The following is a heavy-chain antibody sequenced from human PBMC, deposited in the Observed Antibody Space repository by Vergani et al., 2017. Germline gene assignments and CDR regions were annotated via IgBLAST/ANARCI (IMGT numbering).Heavy chain of an antibody. J-gene: IGHJ4*02. CDR1: GFTFSSYA. Sequence: EVQLLESGGGLVQPGGSLRLSCAASGFTFSSYAMSWVRQAPGKGLEWVSAISGSGGSTYYADSVKGRFTISRDNSKNTLYLQMNNLRAEDTAVYYCAKDLFNLGYGSLLDYWGQGTLVTVSS. CDR3: AKDLFNLGYGSLLDY. CDR2: ISGSGGST. D-gene: IGHD5-12*01. V-gene: IGHV3-23*01.